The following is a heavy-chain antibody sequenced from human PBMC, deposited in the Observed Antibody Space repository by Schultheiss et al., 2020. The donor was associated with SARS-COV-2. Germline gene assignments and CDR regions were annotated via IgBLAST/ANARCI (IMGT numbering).Heavy chain of an antibody. Sequence: ASVKVSCKASGYTFTSYGISWVRQAPGQGLEWMGWINPILGIANYAQKFQGRVTMTRDTSISTAYMELSRLRSDDTAVYYCARSGPAAIFGIYYYYYGMDVWGQGTTVTVSS. V-gene: IGHV1-2*02. CDR1: GYTFTSYG. CDR3: ARSGPAAIFGIYYYYYGMDV. CDR2: INPILGIA. D-gene: IGHD2-2*02. J-gene: IGHJ6*02.